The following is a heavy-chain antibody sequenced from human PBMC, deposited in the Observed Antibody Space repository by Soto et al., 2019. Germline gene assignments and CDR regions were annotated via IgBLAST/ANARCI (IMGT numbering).Heavy chain of an antibody. CDR3: AKMPTSSTNPAFFDY. D-gene: IGHD2-2*01. J-gene: IGHJ4*02. Sequence: GGSLRLSCAASGFTFNNYALTWVRQAPGKGLEWVAVISFGGGTTYYADSVKGRFTISRDNSKNTLYLQMNSLRAEDTAVYYCAKMPTSSTNPAFFDYWGQGTLVTVSS. V-gene: IGHV3-23*01. CDR2: ISFGGGTT. CDR1: GFTFNNYA.